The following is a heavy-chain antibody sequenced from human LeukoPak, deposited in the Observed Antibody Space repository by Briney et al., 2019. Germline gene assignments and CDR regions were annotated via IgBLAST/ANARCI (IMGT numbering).Heavy chain of an antibody. CDR3: AKDAKSSSSWYVHSDY. Sequence: GGSLRLSCAASGFTFSSYGMHWVRQAPGKGLEWVAVISYDGSNKYYADSVKGRFTISRDNSKNTLYLQMNSLRAEDTAVYYCAKDAKSSSSWYVHSDYWGQGTLVTVSS. J-gene: IGHJ4*02. V-gene: IGHV3-30*18. CDR1: GFTFSSYG. D-gene: IGHD6-13*01. CDR2: ISYDGSNK.